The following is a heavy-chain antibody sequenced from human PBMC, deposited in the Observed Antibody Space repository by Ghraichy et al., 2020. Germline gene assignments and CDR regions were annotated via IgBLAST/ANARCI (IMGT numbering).Heavy chain of an antibody. J-gene: IGHJ6*02. V-gene: IGHV1-8*01. CDR2: MNPNSGNT. Sequence: KVSCKASGYTFTSYDINWVRQATGQGLEWMGWMNPNSGNTGYAQKFQGRVTMTRNTSISTAYMELSSLRSEDTAVYYCARGCASSSWPYYYYYYGMDVWGQGTTVTVSS. D-gene: IGHD6-13*01. CDR3: ARGCASSSWPYYYYYYGMDV. CDR1: GYTFTSYD.